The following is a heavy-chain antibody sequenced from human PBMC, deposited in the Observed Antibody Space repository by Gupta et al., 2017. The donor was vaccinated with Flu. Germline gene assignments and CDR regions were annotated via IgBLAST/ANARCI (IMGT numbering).Heavy chain of an antibody. Sequence: SDAISWVRQAPGQGLEWMGGIIPMFNIPNYAQKFQGRVTMTADRSTSTAYMELSSLRSEDTAVYYCASGVVLSTFSEYLHHWGQGTLVTVSS. CDR1: SDA. CDR3: ASGVVLSTFSEYLHH. D-gene: IGHD2-15*01. CDR2: IIPMFNIP. V-gene: IGHV1-69*17. J-gene: IGHJ1*01.